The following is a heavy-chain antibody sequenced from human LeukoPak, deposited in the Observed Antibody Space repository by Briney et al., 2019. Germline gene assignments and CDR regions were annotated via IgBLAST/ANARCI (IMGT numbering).Heavy chain of an antibody. CDR3: AKEYYDILTAPNPYYYYGVDV. V-gene: IGHV3-9*01. D-gene: IGHD3-9*01. J-gene: IGHJ6*02. CDR2: ISWNSGSI. Sequence: GRSLRLSCAASGFTFGDYAMHWVRQAPGKGLEWVSGISWNSGSIAYADSVKGRFTISRDNAKNSLYLQMNSLRAEDAALYYCAKEYYDILTAPNPYYYYGVDVWGQGTTVTVSS. CDR1: GFTFGDYA.